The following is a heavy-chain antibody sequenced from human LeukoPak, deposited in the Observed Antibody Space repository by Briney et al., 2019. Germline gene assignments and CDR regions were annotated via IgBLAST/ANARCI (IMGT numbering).Heavy chain of an antibody. CDR3: ARGDRLLLWFGQSPKYNWFDP. CDR1: AYTFTNYD. Sequence: GASVKVSCKASAYTFTNYDINWVRQATGQGLEWMGWMNPNSGNTGYAQKFQGRVTMTRNTSISTVYMELSSLTSEDTAVYFCARGDRLLLWFGQSPKYNWFDPWGQGTLVTVSS. CDR2: MNPNSGNT. D-gene: IGHD3-10*01. J-gene: IGHJ5*02. V-gene: IGHV1-8*01.